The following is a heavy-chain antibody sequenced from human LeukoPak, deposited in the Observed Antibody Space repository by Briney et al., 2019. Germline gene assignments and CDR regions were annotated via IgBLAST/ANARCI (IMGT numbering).Heavy chain of an antibody. CDR2: IIPIFGIA. V-gene: IGHV1-69*04. Sequence: SVKVSCKASGGTFSSYAISWVRQAPGQGLELMGRIIPIFGIANYAQKFQGRVTITADKSTSTAYMELSSLRSEDTAVYYCARGGRSTSTSSLNWFDPWGQGTLVTVSS. J-gene: IGHJ5*02. D-gene: IGHD2-2*01. CDR3: ARGGRSTSTSSLNWFDP. CDR1: GGTFSSYA.